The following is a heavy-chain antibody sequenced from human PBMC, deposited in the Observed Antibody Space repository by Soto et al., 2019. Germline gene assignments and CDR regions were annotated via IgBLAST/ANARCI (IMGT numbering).Heavy chain of an antibody. CDR3: VRCIGVDMITFGGVIVGAFDY. CDR2: IYYSGST. CDR1: GGSISSYY. J-gene: IGHJ4*02. Sequence: SETLSLTCTVSGGSISSYYWSWIRQPPGKGLEWIGYIYYSGSTNYNPSLKSRVTISVDTSKNHFSLKLSSVTAADTAVYYCVRCIGVDMITFGGVIVGAFDYWGQGTLVTVSS. D-gene: IGHD3-16*02. V-gene: IGHV4-59*12.